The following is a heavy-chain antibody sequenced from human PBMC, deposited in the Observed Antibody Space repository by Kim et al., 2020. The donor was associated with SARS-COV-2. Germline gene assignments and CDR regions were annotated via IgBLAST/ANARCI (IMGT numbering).Heavy chain of an antibody. D-gene: IGHD3-10*01. J-gene: IGHJ5*02. V-gene: IGHV4-39*01. CDR2: IYYSGST. Sequence: SETLSLTCTVSGGSISSSSYYWGWIRQPPGKGLEWIGSIYYSGSTYYNPSLKSRVTISVDTSKNQFSLKLSSVTAADTAVYYCARQVFTMVRGKPGVWVFDPWGQGTLVTVSS. CDR1: GGSISSSSYY. CDR3: ARQVFTMVRGKPGVWVFDP.